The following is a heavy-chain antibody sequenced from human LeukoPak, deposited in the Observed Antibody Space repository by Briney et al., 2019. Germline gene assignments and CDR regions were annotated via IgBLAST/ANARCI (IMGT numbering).Heavy chain of an antibody. V-gene: IGHV3-48*04. CDR2: ISSSGSTI. J-gene: IGHJ4*02. D-gene: IGHD2-2*01. Sequence: PGGSLRLSCAASGFTFSSYSMNWVRQAPGKGLEWVSYISSSGSTIYYADSVKGRFTISRDNAKNSLYLQMNSLRAEDTAVFYCARLPAYCGSTSCYVDYWGQGTLVTVSS. CDR3: ARLPAYCGSTSCYVDY. CDR1: GFTFSSYS.